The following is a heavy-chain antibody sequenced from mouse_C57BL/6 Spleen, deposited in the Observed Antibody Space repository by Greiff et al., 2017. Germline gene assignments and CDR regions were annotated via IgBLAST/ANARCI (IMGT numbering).Heavy chain of an antibody. V-gene: IGHV1-69*01. D-gene: IGHD5-1*01. CDR2: IDPSDSYT. Sequence: QVQLKQPGAELVMPGASVKLSCKASGYTFTSYWMHWVKQRPGQGLEWIGEIDPSDSYTNYNQKFKGKSTLTVDKSSSTAYMQLSSLTSEDSTVYYGASRSEYGWFAYWGQGTLVTVSA. CDR1: GYTFTSYW. J-gene: IGHJ3*01. CDR3: ASRSEYGWFAY.